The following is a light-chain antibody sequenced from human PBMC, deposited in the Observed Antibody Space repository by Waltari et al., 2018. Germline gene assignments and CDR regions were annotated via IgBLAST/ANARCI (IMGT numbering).Light chain of an antibody. Sequence: QSALTQPASVSGSPGQSITISCTGTSSDVGGYNYVSWYQQHPARAPKLMSFDVSNRPSWVSNRFSGSKSGNTASLTISGLQAEDEADYYCSSFTTSSTVVFGGGTKLTVL. CDR3: SSFTTSSTVV. CDR1: SSDVGGYNY. V-gene: IGLV2-14*03. CDR2: DVS. J-gene: IGLJ2*01.